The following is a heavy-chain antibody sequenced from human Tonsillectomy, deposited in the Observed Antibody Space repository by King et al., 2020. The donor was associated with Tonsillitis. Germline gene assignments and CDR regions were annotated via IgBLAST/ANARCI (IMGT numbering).Heavy chain of an antibody. CDR3: ARGRRGVLRYFDWFEQTHVYFDY. D-gene: IGHD3-9*01. J-gene: IGHJ4*02. V-gene: IGHV4-34*01. Sequence: VQLQQWGAGLLKPSETLSLTCAVYGGSFSGYYWSWIRQPPGKGLEWIGEINHSGSTNYNPSLKSRVTISVDTSKNQFSLKLSSVTAADTAVYYCARGRRGVLRYFDWFEQTHVYFDYWGQGTLVTVSS. CDR1: GGSFSGYY. CDR2: INHSGST.